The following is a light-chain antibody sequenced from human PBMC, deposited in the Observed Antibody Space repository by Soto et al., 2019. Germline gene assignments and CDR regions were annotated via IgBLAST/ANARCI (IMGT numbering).Light chain of an antibody. CDR3: QQRSTWPGT. J-gene: IGKJ2*01. Sequence: ETVLTQSPATLSMSPGERANLSCRASQSVSSYLAWYQQKPGQAPRLLIYDASNRATGIPARFSGSRSGRDFTLTISSLEPEDFAVYYCQQRSTWPGTFGQRTKLEIK. CDR2: DAS. CDR1: QSVSSY. V-gene: IGKV3-11*02.